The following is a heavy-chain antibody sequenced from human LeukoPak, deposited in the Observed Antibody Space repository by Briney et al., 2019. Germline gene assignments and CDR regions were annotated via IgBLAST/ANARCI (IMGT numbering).Heavy chain of an antibody. CDR3: ARERSSWLPFDY. D-gene: IGHD6-13*01. CDR2: INPNSGGT. CDR1: GYTFTSYG. V-gene: IGHV1-2*02. Sequence: ASVKVSCKASGYTFTSYGISWVRQAPGQGLEWMGWINPNSGGTNYAQKFQGRVTMTRDTSISTAYMELSRLRSDDTAVYYCARERSSWLPFDYWGQGTLVTVSS. J-gene: IGHJ4*02.